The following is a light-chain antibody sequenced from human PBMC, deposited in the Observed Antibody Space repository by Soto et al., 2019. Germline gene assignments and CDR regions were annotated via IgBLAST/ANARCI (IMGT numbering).Light chain of an antibody. J-gene: IGKJ5*01. Sequence: EIVMTQSPDTLSVSPGEGATLSCRVSQSIRSNLAWYQQRPGQAPRLLMYGASTRADGIPARFTGSGSGTEFTLTISSLQPDDFATYYCQQYNSYPSITFGQGTRLEIK. CDR2: GAS. V-gene: IGKV3-15*01. CDR1: QSIRSN. CDR3: QQYNSYPSIT.